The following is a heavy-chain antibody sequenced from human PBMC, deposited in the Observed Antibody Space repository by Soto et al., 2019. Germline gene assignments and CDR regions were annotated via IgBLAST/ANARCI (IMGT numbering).Heavy chain of an antibody. CDR3: ASIQHLHPFEY. Sequence: EVQLVESGGGLVQPGGSLRLSCAASGITLSTYWVHWVRQDPGKGLVWVSRINPDGGTTTYACSVQGRFTISRDNAKDTGYLEMNSLRGADTAVYYCASIQHLHPFEYWGQGSRVTVSS. CDR2: INPDGGTT. D-gene: IGHD5-18*01. J-gene: IGHJ4*02. CDR1: GITLSTYW. V-gene: IGHV3-74*03.